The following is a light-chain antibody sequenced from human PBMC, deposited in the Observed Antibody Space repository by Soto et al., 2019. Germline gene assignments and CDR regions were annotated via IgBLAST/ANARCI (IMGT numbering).Light chain of an antibody. CDR2: EVS. V-gene: IGLV2-23*02. CDR1: SSDVGSHNF. Sequence: QSALTQPASVSGSPGQSIAICCTGTSSDVGSHNFVSWYQQHPGKVPKLIIYEVSKRPSGVSNRFSGSKSGNTASLTISGLQAEDEADYYCYSYVGGISFGGGTKVTVL. CDR3: YSYVGGIS. J-gene: IGLJ2*01.